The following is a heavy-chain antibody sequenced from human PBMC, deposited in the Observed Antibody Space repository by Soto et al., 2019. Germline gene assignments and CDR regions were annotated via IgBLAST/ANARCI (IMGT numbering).Heavy chain of an antibody. J-gene: IGHJ4*02. CDR3: ATSSGPQSPIGDH. V-gene: IGHV4-59*01. CDR1: GVSITSYY. D-gene: IGHD6-19*01. Sequence: QVQLQESGPGLVKPSETLSLTCTVSGVSITSYYWSWIRQSPGKGLEWIGFISYSGNTNYNPSLKXRXXXXXXXXXXXXXXXXXXXXAADTAVYYCATSSGPQSPIGDHWGQGTLVTVSS. CDR2: ISYSGNT.